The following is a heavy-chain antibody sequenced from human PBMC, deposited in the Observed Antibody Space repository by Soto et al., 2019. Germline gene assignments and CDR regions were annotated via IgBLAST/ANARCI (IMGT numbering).Heavy chain of an antibody. CDR1: GGTFSSYA. J-gene: IGHJ4*02. CDR3: GRGSGLRFLEWLPSFDY. V-gene: IGHV1-69*13. D-gene: IGHD3-3*01. Sequence: SVKVSCKASGGTFSSYAISWVRQAPGQGLEWMGGIIPIFGTANYAQKFQGRVTITADESTSTAYMELSSLRSEDTAVYYCGRGSGLRFLEWLPSFDYWGQGTLVTVSS. CDR2: IIPIFGTA.